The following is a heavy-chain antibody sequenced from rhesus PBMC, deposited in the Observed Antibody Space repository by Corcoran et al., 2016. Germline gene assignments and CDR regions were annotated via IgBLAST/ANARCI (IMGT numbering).Heavy chain of an antibody. CDR3: ARIIRGYNYWYFDL. CDR1: GYSITSGYY. CDR2: IYGSGGSN. J-gene: IGHJ2*01. D-gene: IGHD5-24*01. Sequence: QVQLQESGPGLVKPSETLSLTCAVSGYSITSGYYWDWIRQPPGKGLEWIGSIYGSGGSNDHNPALKSRVTLSGETTQKQFCLKLSSVTDADTAVYYCARIIRGYNYWYFDLWGPGTPITISS. V-gene: IGHV4S14*01.